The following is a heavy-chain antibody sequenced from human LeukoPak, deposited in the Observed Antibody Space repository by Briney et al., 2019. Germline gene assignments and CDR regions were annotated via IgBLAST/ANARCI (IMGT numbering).Heavy chain of an antibody. Sequence: SETLSLTCTVSGGSISSNTYYWSWIRQPPGKGLEWIGSIRYSGRTYYKPSLKSRVTLSVDTSKNQLLLNLRSVTAADTAKYYYARVFNGSPDYLGQGTLVTVSS. CDR2: IRYSGRT. D-gene: IGHD2-8*01. CDR1: GGSISSNTYY. CDR3: ARVFNGSPDY. V-gene: IGHV4-39*01. J-gene: IGHJ4*02.